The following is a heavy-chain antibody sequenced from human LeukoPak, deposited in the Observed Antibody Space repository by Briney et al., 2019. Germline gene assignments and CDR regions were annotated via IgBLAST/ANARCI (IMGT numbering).Heavy chain of an antibody. CDR1: GGSFSSTEFS. J-gene: IGHJ4*02. D-gene: IGHD3-9*01. CDR2: LYYSGST. CDR3: AILRKGRYFDYIFDY. V-gene: IGHV4-39*01. Sequence: PSETLSLTCTVSGGSFSSTEFSWGWIRQPPGKGLQWVGNLYYSGSTSYHPSLNSRVTMSVDTSKNQFSLKMTSVTAADTAIYYCAILRKGRYFDYIFDYWGQGSLVTVSS.